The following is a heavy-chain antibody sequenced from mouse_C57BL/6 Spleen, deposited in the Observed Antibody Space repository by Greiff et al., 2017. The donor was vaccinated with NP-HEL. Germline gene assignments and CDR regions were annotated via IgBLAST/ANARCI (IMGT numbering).Heavy chain of an antibody. CDR1: GFTFSSYG. D-gene: IGHD2-1*01. V-gene: IGHV5-6*01. CDR2: ISSGGSYT. CDR3: ETHYGNYEGFAY. Sequence: EVNLVESGGDLVKPGGSLKLSCAASGFTFSSYGMSWVRQTPDKRLEWVATISSGGSYTYYPDSVKGRFTISRDNAKNTLYLQMSSLKSEDTAMYYCETHYGNYEGFAYWGQGTLVTVSA. J-gene: IGHJ3*01.